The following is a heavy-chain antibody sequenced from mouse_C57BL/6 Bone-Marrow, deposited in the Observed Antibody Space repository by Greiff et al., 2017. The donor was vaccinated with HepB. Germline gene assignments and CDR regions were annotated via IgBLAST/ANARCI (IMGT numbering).Heavy chain of an antibody. V-gene: IGHV10-1*01. CDR1: GFSFNTYA. CDR2: IRSNSNNYAT. Sequence: EVQRVESGGGLVQPKGSLKLSCAASGFSFNTYAMNWVRQAPGKGLEWVARIRSNSNNYATYYADSVKDRFTISRDDSESMLYLQMNNLKTEDTAMYYCVRPDYYYAMDYWGQGTSVTVSS. CDR3: VRPDYYYAMDY. D-gene: IGHD2-4*01. J-gene: IGHJ4*01.